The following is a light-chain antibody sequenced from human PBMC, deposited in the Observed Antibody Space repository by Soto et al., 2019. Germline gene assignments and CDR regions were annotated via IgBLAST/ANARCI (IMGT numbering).Light chain of an antibody. CDR3: QQYNSYSPT. V-gene: IGKV1-5*03. CDR2: KAS. Sequence: DIQMTQSPSTLSASVGDSVTITCRASQNIRNWLAWYQQKPGKAPKLLIHKASSLQSGVPSRFSGSGSGTDFTLTISSLHPDDFATYYCQQYNSYSPTFGQGTKV. CDR1: QNIRNW. J-gene: IGKJ1*01.